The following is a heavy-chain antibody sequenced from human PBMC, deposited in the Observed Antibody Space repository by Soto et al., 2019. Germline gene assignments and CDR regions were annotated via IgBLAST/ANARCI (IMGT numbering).Heavy chain of an antibody. CDR1: GGSISSGDYY. V-gene: IGHV4-30-4*02. CDR3: AATPRY. Sequence: SETLSLTCTVSGGSISSGDYYWSWIRQHPGKGLEWIGNIYYTGSTYHNPSLKSRLIISLDTSKNQFSLKLTSVTAADTAVYYCAATPRYWGQGTLVTVSS. D-gene: IGHD1-26*01. CDR2: IYYTGST. J-gene: IGHJ4*02.